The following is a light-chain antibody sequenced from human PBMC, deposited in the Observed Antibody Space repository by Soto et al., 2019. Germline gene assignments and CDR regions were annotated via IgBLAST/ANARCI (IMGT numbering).Light chain of an antibody. CDR2: DAS. J-gene: IGKJ4*01. V-gene: IGKV3D-15*01. Sequence: EIMMTQSPATLSVSPGERATLSCRASQSVSNNYLAWYQQKPGQAPRLLIYDASNRATGIPARFSGSGSGTEFTLTIASLQSEDFAVYYCQQYNNWPLTFGGGTKVDIK. CDR3: QQYNNWPLT. CDR1: QSVSNN.